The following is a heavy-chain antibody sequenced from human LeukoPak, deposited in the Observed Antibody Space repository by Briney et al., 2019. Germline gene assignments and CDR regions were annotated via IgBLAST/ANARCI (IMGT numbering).Heavy chain of an antibody. D-gene: IGHD6-19*01. CDR2: INPNSGGT. Sequence: ASVKVSCKASGYTFTGYYMHWERQAPGQGLEWMGWINPNSGGTNYAQKFQGRVTMTRDTSIRTAYMELSRLRSDDTAVYYCAIAVAGHDAFDIWGQGTMVTVSS. CDR3: AIAVAGHDAFDI. V-gene: IGHV1-2*02. J-gene: IGHJ3*02. CDR1: GYTFTGYY.